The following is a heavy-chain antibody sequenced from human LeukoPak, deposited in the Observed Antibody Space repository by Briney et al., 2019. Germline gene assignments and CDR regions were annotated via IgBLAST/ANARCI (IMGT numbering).Heavy chain of an antibody. CDR2: IYTSGST. CDR3: ARWFGSYYYYMDV. Sequence: SETLSLTCTVSGGSISSYYWSWIRQPPGKGLEWIGYIYTSGSTNYNPSLKSRVTISVDTSKNQFSLRLSSVTAADTAVYYCARWFGSYYYYMDVWGKGTTVTSP. J-gene: IGHJ6*03. CDR1: GGSISSYY. D-gene: IGHD3-16*01. V-gene: IGHV4-4*09.